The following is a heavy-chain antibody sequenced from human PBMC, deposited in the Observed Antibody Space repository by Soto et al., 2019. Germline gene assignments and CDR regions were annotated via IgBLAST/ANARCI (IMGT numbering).Heavy chain of an antibody. J-gene: IGHJ4*02. CDR2: INAGNGNT. CDR3: AREDSGCPGDY. V-gene: IGHV1-3*05. D-gene: IGHD6-19*01. CDR1: GYTFTSYA. Sequence: QVQLVQSGAEEKKPGASVKVSCKASGYTFTSYAMHWVRQAPGQRLEWMGWINAGNGNTKYSQKFKGRVTITRDTSASTAYMELSSLRSEDTAVYYCAREDSGCPGDYWGQGTLVTVSS.